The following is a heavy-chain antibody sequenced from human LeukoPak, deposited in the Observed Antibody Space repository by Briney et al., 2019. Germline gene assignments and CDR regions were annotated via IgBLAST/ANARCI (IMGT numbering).Heavy chain of an antibody. D-gene: IGHD4-17*01. CDR3: ARHLKSSRYGDKYYFDY. CDR1: GGSISSYY. Sequence: SETLSLTCTVSGGSISSYYWSWIRQPAGKGLEWIGRIYTSGSTNYNPSLKSRVTMSVDTSKNQFSLKLSSVTAADTAVYYCARHLKSSRYGDKYYFDYWGQGTLVTVSS. V-gene: IGHV4-4*07. CDR2: IYTSGST. J-gene: IGHJ4*02.